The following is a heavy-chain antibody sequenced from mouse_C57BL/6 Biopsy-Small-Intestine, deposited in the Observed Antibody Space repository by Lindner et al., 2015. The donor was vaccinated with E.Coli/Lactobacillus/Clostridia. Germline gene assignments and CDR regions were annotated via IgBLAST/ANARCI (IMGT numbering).Heavy chain of an antibody. J-gene: IGHJ3*01. D-gene: IGHD2-3*01. Sequence: VQLQESGAELARPGASVKLSCKASGYTFTSYGISWVKQRTGQGLEWIGEIYPRSGNTYYNEKFKGKATLTADKSSSTAYMELRSLTSEDSAVYFCARWDGYSPFAYWGQGTLVTVSA. CDR2: IYPRSGNT. CDR3: ARWDGYSPFAY. CDR1: GYTFTSYG. V-gene: IGHV1-81*01.